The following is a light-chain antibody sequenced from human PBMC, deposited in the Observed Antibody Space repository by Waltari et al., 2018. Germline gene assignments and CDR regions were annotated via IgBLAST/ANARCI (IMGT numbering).Light chain of an antibody. CDR2: DDS. V-gene: IGLV3-21*03. J-gene: IGLJ2*01. CDR3: QVWDSSFDRVV. Sequence: SYVLTQSPPVSVAPGTPATIPCGGNNIRSNNGHRSHQGPGQAPVLVVYDDSDRPSGIPERFAGSNSANTATLTISRVDSGDEADYYCQVWDSSFDRVVFGGGTKLTVL. CDR1: NIRSNN.